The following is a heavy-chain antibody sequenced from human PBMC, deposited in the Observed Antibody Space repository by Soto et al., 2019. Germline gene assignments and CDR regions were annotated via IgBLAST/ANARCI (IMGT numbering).Heavy chain of an antibody. J-gene: IGHJ4*02. CDR1: GGTFSSYA. V-gene: IGHV1-69*01. CDR2: IIPIFGTA. D-gene: IGHD7-27*01. Sequence: QVQLVQSGAEVKKPGSSVKVSCKASGGTFSSYAISWVRQAPGQGLEWMGGIIPIFGTANYTQKFQGRVTITADESTSTADMELSSLRAEDTAVYYCAKVVRHNWGIGWGDYWGQGTLVTVSS. CDR3: AKVVRHNWGIGWGDY.